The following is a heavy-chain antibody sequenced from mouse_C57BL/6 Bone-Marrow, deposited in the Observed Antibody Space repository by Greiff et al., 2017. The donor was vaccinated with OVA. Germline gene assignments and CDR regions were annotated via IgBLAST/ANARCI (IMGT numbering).Heavy chain of an antibody. CDR3: SRPLNYYCSSYYAMDY. CDR2: ISSGSSTI. D-gene: IGHD1-1*01. J-gene: IGHJ4*01. Sequence: VQLKESGGGLVKPGGSLKLSCAASGFTFSDYGMHWVRQAPEKGLEWVAYISSGSSTIYYADTVKGRFTISRDNAKNTLFLQMTSLRSEDTAMYYCSRPLNYYCSSYYAMDYWGQGTSVTVSS. V-gene: IGHV5-17*01. CDR1: GFTFSDYG.